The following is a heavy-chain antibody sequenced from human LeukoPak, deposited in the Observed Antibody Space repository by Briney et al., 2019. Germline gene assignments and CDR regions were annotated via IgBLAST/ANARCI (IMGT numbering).Heavy chain of an antibody. CDR3: ARLGNRDGYNYFLDY. V-gene: IGHV4-59*08. Sequence: SETLSLTCTVSGGSISSDYWTWIRQPPGKRLEWIGYIYYSGSTNYNPSLKSRVTISVDTSKNQFSLKLSSVTAADAAVYYCARLGNRDGYNYFLDYWGQGTLVTVSS. CDR2: IYYSGST. D-gene: IGHD5-12*01. CDR1: GGSISSDY. J-gene: IGHJ4*02.